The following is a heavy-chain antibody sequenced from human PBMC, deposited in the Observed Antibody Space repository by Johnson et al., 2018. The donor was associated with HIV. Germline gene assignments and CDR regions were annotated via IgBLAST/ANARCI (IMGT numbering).Heavy chain of an antibody. Sequence: VQLVESGGGVVQPGRSLRLFCAASGFTFDDYAMHWVRQAPGKGLEWVSGISWNSGSIGYADSVKGRFTISRDNSKNTLSLQMNSLRVEDTAMYYCAKARSLLDYGGFDASDIWGQGTLVIVSS. CDR2: ISWNSGSI. D-gene: IGHD4-23*01. CDR3: AKARSLLDYGGFDASDI. V-gene: IGHV3-9*01. J-gene: IGHJ3*02. CDR1: GFTFDDYA.